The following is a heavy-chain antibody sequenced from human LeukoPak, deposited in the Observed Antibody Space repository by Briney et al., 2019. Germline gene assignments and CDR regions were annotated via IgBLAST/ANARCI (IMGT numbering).Heavy chain of an antibody. CDR2: ISSSSSTI. D-gene: IGHD4-17*01. J-gene: IGHJ4*02. Sequence: GGSQRLACAASGVTVSTNYMSWVRQAPGKGLEWVSYISSSSSTIYYADSVKGRFTISRDNAKNSLYLQMNSLRDEDTAVYYCARKRDYGDYLFDYWGQGTLVTVSS. V-gene: IGHV3-48*02. CDR1: GVTVSTNY. CDR3: ARKRDYGDYLFDY.